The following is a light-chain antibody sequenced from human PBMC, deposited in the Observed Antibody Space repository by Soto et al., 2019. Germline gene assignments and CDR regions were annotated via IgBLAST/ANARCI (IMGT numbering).Light chain of an antibody. CDR3: CSYAASNTLI. Sequence: QSALTQPASVSGSPGQSITISCTGTSSNVGSYDLVSWYQQHPGKAPKLLIYEVTKRPSGVSNRFSGSKSGNTASLTISGLQAEDEADYACCSYAASNTLIFGGGTKLTAL. J-gene: IGLJ2*01. CDR1: SSNVGSYDL. CDR2: EVT. V-gene: IGLV2-23*02.